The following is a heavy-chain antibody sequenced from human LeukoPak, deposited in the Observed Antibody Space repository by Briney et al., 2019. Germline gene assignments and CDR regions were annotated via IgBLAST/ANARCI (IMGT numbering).Heavy chain of an antibody. J-gene: IGHJ4*02. CDR1: GGSFSGYY. D-gene: IGHD6-13*01. V-gene: IGHV4-34*01. Sequence: SETLSLTCAVYGGSFSGYYWSWIRQPAGKGLDWIGEITHGGSTNYNPSLKRRVTISVDTSKNQFSLKLTSVTAADTAVYYCARLVGSSWYREVLRGRDYWGQGTLVTVSS. CDR3: ARLVGSSWYREVLRGRDY. CDR2: ITHGGST.